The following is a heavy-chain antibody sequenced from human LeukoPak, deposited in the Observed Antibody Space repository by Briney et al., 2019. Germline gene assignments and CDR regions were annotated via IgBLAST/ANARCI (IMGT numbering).Heavy chain of an antibody. J-gene: IGHJ4*02. Sequence: GGSLRLSFAASGFTFSSYAMSCVRQAPGKGLEWVSAISGSGGSTYYADSVKGRFTISRDNPKNTLYLQMNSLRADDKAVSYCAKDFEDNTRTSPIDYWGQGTLVTVSS. V-gene: IGHV3-23*01. CDR2: ISGSGGST. CDR3: AKDFEDNTRTSPIDY. CDR1: GFTFSSYA. D-gene: IGHD1-14*01.